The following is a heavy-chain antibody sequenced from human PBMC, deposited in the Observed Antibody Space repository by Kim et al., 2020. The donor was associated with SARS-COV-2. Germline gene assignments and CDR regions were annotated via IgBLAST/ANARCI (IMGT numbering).Heavy chain of an antibody. J-gene: IGHJ4*02. CDR2: IWYDGSKT. V-gene: IGHV3-33*01. Sequence: GGSLRLFCAVSGFTLSSYGMQWVRQAPGKGLEWVAVIWYDGSKTYYADSVKGRFTISRDTSKNTLFLQMNSLRAEDTAVYYCARDRGSYTVDSWGQGTLVTVSS. CDR1: GFTLSSYG. CDR3: ARDRGSYTVDS. D-gene: IGHD3-16*01.